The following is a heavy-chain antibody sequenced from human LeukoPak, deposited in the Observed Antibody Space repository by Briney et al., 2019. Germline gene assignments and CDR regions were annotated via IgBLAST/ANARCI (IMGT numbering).Heavy chain of an antibody. CDR1: GYIFTGYY. J-gene: IGHJ5*02. CDR2: INPNSGDT. Sequence: GASVKVSCKASGYIFTGYYMHWVRQAPGQGLEWMGWINPNSGDTNYAQKFQGRVTMTRDTSISTAYMELSRLRSDDTAVYCCVRSEEYYDSSGYRPANWFDPWGQGTLVTVSS. D-gene: IGHD3-22*01. CDR3: VRSEEYYDSSGYRPANWFDP. V-gene: IGHV1-2*02.